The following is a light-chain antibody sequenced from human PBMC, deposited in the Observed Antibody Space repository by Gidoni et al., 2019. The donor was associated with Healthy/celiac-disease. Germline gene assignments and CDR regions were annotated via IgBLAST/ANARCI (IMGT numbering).Light chain of an antibody. J-gene: IGKJ4*01. CDR2: GAS. Sequence: ERVMTQSPATLSVSPGERATLSCRASQSVRNNLALYHQKPGQAPRLLIYGASTRATGTPARFSGSGSGTEFTLTISSLQSEDSAVYYCQQYNNWPPLTFGGGTKVEIK. V-gene: IGKV3-15*01. CDR1: QSVRNN. CDR3: QQYNNWPPLT.